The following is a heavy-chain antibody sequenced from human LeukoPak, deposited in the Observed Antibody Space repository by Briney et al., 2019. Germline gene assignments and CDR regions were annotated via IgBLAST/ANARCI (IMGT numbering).Heavy chain of an antibody. J-gene: IGHJ4*02. V-gene: IGHV4-61*01. Sequence: PSETLSLTCTVSGGSVSSGSYYWSWIRQPPGKGLEWIGYIYYSGSTNYNPSLKSRVTISVDTSKNQFSLKLSSVTAADTAVYYCAREPAYYYDSSGYYYFDYWDQGTLVTVSS. CDR3: AREPAYYYDSSGYYYFDY. CDR1: GGSVSSGSYY. D-gene: IGHD3-22*01. CDR2: IYYSGST.